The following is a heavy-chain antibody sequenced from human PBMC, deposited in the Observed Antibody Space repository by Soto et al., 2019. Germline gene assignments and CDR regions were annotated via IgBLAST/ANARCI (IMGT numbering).Heavy chain of an antibody. D-gene: IGHD6-19*01. CDR2: ISTSGATR. V-gene: IGHV3-48*02. CDR1: GFTFSTDS. J-gene: IGHJ4*02. Sequence: EVQLVESGGGLVQPGGSLRLSCVASGFTFSTDSMNWVRQAPGKGLEWVAHISTSGATRYYADSVKGRFTISRDNAKTSLYLQMASLRNDDTAVYYCARFFGSGFDYWGQGTLVTVSS. CDR3: ARFFGSGFDY.